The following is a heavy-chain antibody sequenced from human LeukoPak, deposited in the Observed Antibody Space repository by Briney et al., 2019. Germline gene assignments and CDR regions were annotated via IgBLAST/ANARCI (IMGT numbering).Heavy chain of an antibody. CDR3: ARVKVGSWDWFDP. J-gene: IGHJ5*02. CDR2: INTDGSST. CDR1: GFTFSSYW. V-gene: IGHV3-74*01. D-gene: IGHD1-26*01. Sequence: GGSLRLSCAPSGFTFSSYWMHWDRQAPGKGLVWVSRINTDGSSTSYADSVKGRFTISRDNAKNTAYLQMNSLRAEDTAVYYCARVKVGSWDWFDPWGQGTLVTVSS.